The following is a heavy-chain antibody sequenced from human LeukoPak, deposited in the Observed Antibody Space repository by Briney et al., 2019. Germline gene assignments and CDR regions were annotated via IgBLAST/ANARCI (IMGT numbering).Heavy chain of an antibody. CDR3: ARDSSGYQDFDY. J-gene: IGHJ4*02. CDR1: GGSISSGDYY. Sequence: SETLSLTCTVSGGSISSGDYYWSWIRQPPGKGLGWIGYIYYSGSTYYNPSLKSRVTISVDTSKNQFSLKLSSVTAADTAVYYCARDSSGYQDFDYWGQGTLVTVSS. CDR2: IYYSGST. D-gene: IGHD3-22*01. V-gene: IGHV4-30-4*01.